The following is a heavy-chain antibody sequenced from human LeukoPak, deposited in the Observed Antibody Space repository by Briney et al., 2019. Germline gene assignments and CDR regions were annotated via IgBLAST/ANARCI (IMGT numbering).Heavy chain of an antibody. CDR3: ARDRGPYYFDY. D-gene: IGHD3-10*01. Sequence: SETLSLTCAVYGGSLRANYLTWIRQSPGKGLEWIGEINHRGSANYNPSLKSRISMSVDTSKMQFSLKLRSVTAADTAVYYCARDRGPYYFDYWGQGTLVTVSS. CDR1: GGSLRANY. V-gene: IGHV4-34*10. J-gene: IGHJ4*02. CDR2: INHRGSA.